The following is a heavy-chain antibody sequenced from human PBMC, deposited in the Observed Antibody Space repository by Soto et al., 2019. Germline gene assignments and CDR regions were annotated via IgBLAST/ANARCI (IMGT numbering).Heavy chain of an antibody. CDR2: IYHSGST. CDR3: AREASNWNYVSYGMDV. J-gene: IGHJ6*02. Sequence: SETLSLTCAVSGYSISSGYYWGWIRQPPGKGLEWIGGIYHSGSTYYNPSLKSRVTISVDTSKNQFSLKLSSVTAADTAVYYCAREASNWNYVSYGMDVWGQGTTVTVSS. V-gene: IGHV4-38-2*02. D-gene: IGHD1-20*01. CDR1: GYSISSGYY.